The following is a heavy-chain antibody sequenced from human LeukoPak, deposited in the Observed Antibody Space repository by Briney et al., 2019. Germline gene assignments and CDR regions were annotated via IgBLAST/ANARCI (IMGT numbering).Heavy chain of an antibody. D-gene: IGHD1-26*01. J-gene: IGHJ4*02. CDR3: AEKVAWELHYFDY. CDR1: GFTFSSYA. Sequence: PGGSLRLSCAASGFTFSSYAMSWVRQAPGKGLEWVSAISGSGGSTYYADSVKGRFTISRDNSKNTLYLQMNSLRAEDTAVYYCAEKVAWELHYFDYWGQGTLVTVSS. V-gene: IGHV3-23*01. CDR2: ISGSGGST.